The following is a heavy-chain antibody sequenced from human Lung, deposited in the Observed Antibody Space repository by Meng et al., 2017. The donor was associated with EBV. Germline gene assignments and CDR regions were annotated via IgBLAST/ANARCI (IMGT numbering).Heavy chain of an antibody. Sequence: QLVQSGARLKMPGAAVKVSCKASGNTFTSYAMNWVRQAPGQGLEWMGWINTNTGNPTYAQGFTGRFVFSLDTSVSTAYLQISSLKAEDTAVYYCARETLGYCSSTSCYIGPPDYWGQGTLVTVSS. V-gene: IGHV7-4-1*02. CDR2: INTNTGNP. CDR1: GNTFTSYA. J-gene: IGHJ4*02. D-gene: IGHD2-2*01. CDR3: ARETLGYCSSTSCYIGPPDY.